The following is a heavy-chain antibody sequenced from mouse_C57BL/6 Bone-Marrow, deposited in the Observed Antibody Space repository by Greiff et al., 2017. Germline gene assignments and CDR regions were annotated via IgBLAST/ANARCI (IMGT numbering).Heavy chain of an antibody. J-gene: IGHJ3*01. CDR1: GYTFTSYW. CDR3: ARRNYVVPGFAY. CDR2: IYPSDSDT. V-gene: IGHV1-61*01. Sequence: QVHLKQPGAELVRPGASVKLSCKASGYTFTSYWMDWVKQRPGQGLEWIGNIYPSDSDTHYNQKFKDKATLTVDKSSSTAYMHRSSLTSEDSAVYYCARRNYVVPGFAYWGQGTLVTVSA.